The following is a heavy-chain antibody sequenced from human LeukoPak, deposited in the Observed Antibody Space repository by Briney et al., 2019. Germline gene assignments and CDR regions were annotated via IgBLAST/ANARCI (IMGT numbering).Heavy chain of an antibody. J-gene: IGHJ4*02. D-gene: IGHD3-10*01. V-gene: IGHV3-7*01. CDR3: AKGSF. Sequence: GGSLRLSCAASGFIFGHYVMSWVRQAPGKGLEWVANIKQDGSEKYYVDSVKGRFTISRDNAKNSLYLQMNSLRAEDTAVYYCAKGSFWGQGTLVTVSS. CDR2: IKQDGSEK. CDR1: GFIFGHYV.